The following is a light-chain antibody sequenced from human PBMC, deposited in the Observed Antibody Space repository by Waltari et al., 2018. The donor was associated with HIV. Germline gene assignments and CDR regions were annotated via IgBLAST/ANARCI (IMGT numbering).Light chain of an antibody. CDR1: SRDVGGYNL. J-gene: IGLJ2*01. Sequence: QSALTQPASVSGSPGQSITISCTGTSRDVGGYNLVSWYQQNPGKAPKLMIYEVSKRPSGVSNRFSGSKSANTASLTISGLQAEDEADYYCCSYAGSSTTVLFGGGTKLTVL. CDR2: EVS. V-gene: IGLV2-23*02. CDR3: CSYAGSSTTVL.